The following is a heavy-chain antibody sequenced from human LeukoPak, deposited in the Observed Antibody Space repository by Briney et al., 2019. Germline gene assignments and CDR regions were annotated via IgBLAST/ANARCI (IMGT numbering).Heavy chain of an antibody. V-gene: IGHV1-18*01. CDR3: TRDAGGGDCYSCPNWFDP. CDR2: ISAYNGNT. D-gene: IGHD2-21*02. CDR1: GYTFTSYG. Sequence: ASVKVSCKASGYTFTSYGISWVRQAPGQGLEWMGWISAYNGNTNYAQKLQGRVTMTSDTSISTAYMELSRLRSDDTAVYYCTRDAGGGDCYSCPNWFDPWGQGTLVTVSS. J-gene: IGHJ5*02.